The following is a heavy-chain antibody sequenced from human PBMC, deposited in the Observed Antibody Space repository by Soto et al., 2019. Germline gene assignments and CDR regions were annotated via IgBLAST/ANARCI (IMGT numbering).Heavy chain of an antibody. Sequence: SVKVSCKASGGTFSSYAFSWVRQAPGQGLEWMGGVVPILATANYAQKFQGRVTITADESTSTAYMELNSLGSEDTAVYYCARAVGRTQLPHAFDIWGQGTMVTVSS. CDR3: ARAVGRTQLPHAFDI. D-gene: IGHD1-1*01. V-gene: IGHV1-69*13. CDR2: VVPILATA. CDR1: GGTFSSYA. J-gene: IGHJ3*02.